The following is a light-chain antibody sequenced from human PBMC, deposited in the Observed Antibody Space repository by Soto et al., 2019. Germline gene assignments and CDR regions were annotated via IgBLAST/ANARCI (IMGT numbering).Light chain of an antibody. CDR1: SSDVGGYNY. Sequence: QSALTQPASVSGSPGQSITISCTGTSSDVGGYNYVSWYQQHPGKAPKLMIYDVSNRPSGVSNRFSGSKSGNTASLTISGLQAEDEADYYCSSCTRSSTYVFGTGTKVTVL. CDR2: DVS. CDR3: SSCTRSSTYV. J-gene: IGLJ1*01. V-gene: IGLV2-14*01.